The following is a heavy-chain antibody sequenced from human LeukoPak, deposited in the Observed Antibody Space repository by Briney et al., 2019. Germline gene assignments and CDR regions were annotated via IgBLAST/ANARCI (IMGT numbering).Heavy chain of an antibody. CDR1: GVTFSSYE. V-gene: IGHV3-48*03. J-gene: IGHJ6*03. CDR2: ISSSGSTI. D-gene: IGHD4-17*01. Sequence: PGGSLRLSCAASGVTFSSYEMNWVRRAPGKGLEWVSYISSSGSTIYYADSVKGRFTISRDNAKNSLYLQMNSLRAEDTAVYYCARENSPGDYEDVMNYMDVWGKGTTVTISS. CDR3: ARENSPGDYEDVMNYMDV.